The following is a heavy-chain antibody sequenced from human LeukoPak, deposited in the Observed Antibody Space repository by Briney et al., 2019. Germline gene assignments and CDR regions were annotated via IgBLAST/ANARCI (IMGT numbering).Heavy chain of an antibody. CDR2: ISSSSSYI. V-gene: IGHV3-21*01. CDR1: GFTFSSYE. CDR3: ARVGLDTAMGFDY. D-gene: IGHD5-18*01. Sequence: GGSLRLSCAASGFTFSSYEMNWIRQAPGKGLEWVSSISSSSSYIYYADSVKGRFTISRDNAKNSLYLQMNSLRAEDTAVYYCARVGLDTAMGFDYWGQGTLVTVSS. J-gene: IGHJ4*02.